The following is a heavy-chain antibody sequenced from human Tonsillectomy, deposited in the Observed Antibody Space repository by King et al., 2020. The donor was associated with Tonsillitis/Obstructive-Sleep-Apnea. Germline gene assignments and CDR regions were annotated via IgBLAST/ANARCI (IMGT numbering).Heavy chain of an antibody. Sequence: VQLVESGGGLVQPVGSLRLSCAASGSTFSSYEMNWVRQAPGKGLEWVSYISSSGTKIYYADSVKGRFTISRDNAKNSLYLQMNSLRVEDTAVYYCARDRDNDGQNDAFDIWGQGTMVTVSS. D-gene: IGHD5-24*01. CDR2: ISSSGTKI. J-gene: IGHJ3*02. CDR1: GSTFSSYE. CDR3: ARDRDNDGQNDAFDI. V-gene: IGHV3-48*03.